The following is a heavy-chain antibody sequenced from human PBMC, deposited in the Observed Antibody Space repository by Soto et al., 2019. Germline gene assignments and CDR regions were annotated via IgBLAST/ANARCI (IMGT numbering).Heavy chain of an antibody. CDR3: AKRARDGYNSPIDY. J-gene: IGHJ4*02. CDR2: VSGNGRST. V-gene: IGHV3-23*01. Sequence: DVQLLESGGGLVQPGESLRLSCAASGFSFSNYAMNWVRQAPGKGPEWVAGVSGNGRSTYYADSVKGRFTISRDNSKYTLFLEMNCLRADDTAVYYGAKRARDGYNSPIDYWGQGTLVTVSS. D-gene: IGHD5-18*01. CDR1: GFSFSNYA.